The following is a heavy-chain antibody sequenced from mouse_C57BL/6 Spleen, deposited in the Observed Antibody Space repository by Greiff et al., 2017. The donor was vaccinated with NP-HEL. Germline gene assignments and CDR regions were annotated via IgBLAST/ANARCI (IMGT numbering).Heavy chain of an antibody. Sequence: QVQLQQPGAELVRPGSSVKLSCKASGYTFTSYWMDWVKQRPGQGLEWIGNIYPSDSETHYNQKFKDKATLTVDKSSSTAYMQLSSLTSEDSAVYYCARELGPLDYWGQGTTLTVSS. V-gene: IGHV1-61*01. J-gene: IGHJ2*01. CDR1: GYTFTSYW. D-gene: IGHD4-1*01. CDR2: IYPSDSET. CDR3: ARELGPLDY.